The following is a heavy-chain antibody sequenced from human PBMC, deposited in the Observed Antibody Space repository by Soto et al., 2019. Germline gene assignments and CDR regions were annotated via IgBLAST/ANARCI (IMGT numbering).Heavy chain of an antibody. CDR3: ARWPQPRYTADPYAVDV. J-gene: IGHJ6*02. D-gene: IGHD3-16*02. Sequence: QVHLVQSGTEVKKPGSSVKVSCKASGGTFSSSGFSWVRQAPGQGLEWMGMIVPSLDTTNYAQKFQARVTITADEVTITAYMELRRLRSEDTSVYYCARWPQPRYTADPYAVDVWGQGTRVIVSS. V-gene: IGHV1-69*11. CDR2: IVPSLDTT. CDR1: GGTFSSSG.